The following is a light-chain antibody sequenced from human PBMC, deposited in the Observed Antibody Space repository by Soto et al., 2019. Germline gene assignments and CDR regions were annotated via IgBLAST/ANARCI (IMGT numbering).Light chain of an antibody. CDR2: EVS. V-gene: IGLV2-14*01. CDR3: SSYTSRSLGV. CDR1: SSDVGGYNY. Sequence: QSALTQPASVSGSPGQSITISCTGTSSDVGGYNYVSWYQQHPGKAPKLMIYEVSNRPSGVSNRFSGSKSGNTASLTLSGLQAEDEADYYCSSYTSRSLGVFGGGTKLTVL. J-gene: IGLJ3*02.